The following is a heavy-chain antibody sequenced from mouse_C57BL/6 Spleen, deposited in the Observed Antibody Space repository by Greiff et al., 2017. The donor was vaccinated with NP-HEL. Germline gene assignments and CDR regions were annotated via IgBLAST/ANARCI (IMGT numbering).Heavy chain of an antibody. J-gene: IGHJ2*01. Sequence: VQLQQSGAELVKPGASVKLSCKASGYTFTSYWMQWVKQRPGQGLEWIGEIDPSDSYTNYNQKFKGKATLSIDTSSSTAYMQHSSLTSEDSAVYYCALIYYGSIYYWGQGTTLTVSS. CDR2: IDPSDSYT. D-gene: IGHD1-1*01. V-gene: IGHV1-50*01. CDR1: GYTFTSYW. CDR3: ALIYYGSIYY.